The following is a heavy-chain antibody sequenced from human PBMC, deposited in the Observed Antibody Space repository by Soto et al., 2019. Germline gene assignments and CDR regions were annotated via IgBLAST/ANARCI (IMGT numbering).Heavy chain of an antibody. V-gene: IGHV3-9*01. CDR1: GFTFDDYA. J-gene: IGHJ5*01. CDR2: ISWNSGSI. Sequence: VQLVESGGGLVQPGRSLRLSCAASGFTFDDYAMHWVRQAPGKGLEWVSGISWNSGSIGYADSVKGRFTISRDNAKNSLYLQMNSLRAEDTALYYCAKDIRRSYSSGWYDFWGQGTLVTVSS. CDR3: AKDIRRSYSSGWYDF. D-gene: IGHD6-19*01.